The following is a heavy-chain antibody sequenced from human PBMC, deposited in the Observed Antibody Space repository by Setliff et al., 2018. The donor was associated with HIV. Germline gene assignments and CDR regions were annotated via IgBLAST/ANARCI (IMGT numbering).Heavy chain of an antibody. Sequence: SETLSLTCTVSGGSISSNSYYWGWIRQPPGKGLEWIGSIYHSGSTYYNPSLKSRVTISVDTSKNQFSLKLSSVTAADTAVYHCARRNSGWYDAFDIWGQGTMVTVSS. CDR1: GGSISSNSYY. J-gene: IGHJ3*02. CDR2: IYHSGST. CDR3: ARRNSGWYDAFDI. D-gene: IGHD6-19*01. V-gene: IGHV4-39*07.